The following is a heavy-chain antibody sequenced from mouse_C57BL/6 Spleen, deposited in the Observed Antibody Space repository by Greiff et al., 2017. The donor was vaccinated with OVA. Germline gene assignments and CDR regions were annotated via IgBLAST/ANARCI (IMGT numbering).Heavy chain of an antibody. J-gene: IGHJ1*03. V-gene: IGHV3-6*01. Sequence: EVQLKESGPGLVKPSQSLSLTCSVTGYSITSGYYWNWIRQFPGNKLEWMGYISYDGSNNYNPSLKNRISITRDTSKNQFFLKLNSVTTEDTATYYCARNLITTVAWYFDVWGTGTTVTVSS. CDR2: ISYDGSN. D-gene: IGHD1-1*01. CDR3: ARNLITTVAWYFDV. CDR1: GYSITSGYY.